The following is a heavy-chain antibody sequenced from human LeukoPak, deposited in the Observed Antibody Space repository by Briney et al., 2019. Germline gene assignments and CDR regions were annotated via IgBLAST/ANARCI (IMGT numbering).Heavy chain of an antibody. Sequence: SETLSLTCTVSGGSISSYYWSWIRQPPGKGLEWIGYIYYSGSTNYNPSLKSRVTISVDTSKNQFSLKLSSVTAADTAVYYCARNGAYSGSYWGGHFDYWGQGTLVTVSS. CDR3: ARNGAYSGSYWGGHFDY. V-gene: IGHV4-59*01. CDR2: IYYSGST. D-gene: IGHD1-26*01. CDR1: GGSISSYY. J-gene: IGHJ4*02.